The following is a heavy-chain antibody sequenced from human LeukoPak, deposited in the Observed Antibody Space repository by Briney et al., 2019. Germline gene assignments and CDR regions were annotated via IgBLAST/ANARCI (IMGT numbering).Heavy chain of an antibody. Sequence: GASVKVSCEASGYTFTSYGISWVRQAPGQGLEWMGWISAYNGNTNYAQKLQGRVTMTTDTSTSTAYMELRSLRSDDTAVYYCARVVGSGSYYTFDYWGQGTLVTVSS. CDR1: GYTFTSYG. V-gene: IGHV1-18*01. CDR2: ISAYNGNT. D-gene: IGHD1-26*01. CDR3: ARVVGSGSYYTFDY. J-gene: IGHJ4*02.